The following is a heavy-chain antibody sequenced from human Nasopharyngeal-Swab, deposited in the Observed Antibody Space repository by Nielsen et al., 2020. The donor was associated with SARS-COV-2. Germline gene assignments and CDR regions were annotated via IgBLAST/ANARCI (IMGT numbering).Heavy chain of an antibody. D-gene: IGHD3-10*01. V-gene: IGHV1-46*01. Sequence: ASVKVSCKASGYKFTSYYIHWVRQAPGQGLEWMGIINPSDVSTDYAQNFQGRVSMTRDTSTSTVYMELSSLRSEDTAIYYCARDFGGFGEFEYWGQGTLVTVSS. J-gene: IGHJ4*02. CDR3: ARDFGGFGEFEY. CDR2: INPSDVST. CDR1: GYKFTSYY.